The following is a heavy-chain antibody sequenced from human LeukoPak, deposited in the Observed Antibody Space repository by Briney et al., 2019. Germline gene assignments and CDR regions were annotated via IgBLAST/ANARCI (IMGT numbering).Heavy chain of an antibody. V-gene: IGHV4-4*07. Sequence: PSETLSLTCTVSGGSISGYYWSWIRQPAGKGLEWIGRIYTSGSTNYNPSLKSRVTMSVDTSKNQFSLKLSSVTAADTAVYYCARVEGYQQLVNWFDPWGQGTLVTVSS. J-gene: IGHJ5*02. CDR1: GGSISGYY. CDR2: IYTSGST. D-gene: IGHD6-13*01. CDR3: ARVEGYQQLVNWFDP.